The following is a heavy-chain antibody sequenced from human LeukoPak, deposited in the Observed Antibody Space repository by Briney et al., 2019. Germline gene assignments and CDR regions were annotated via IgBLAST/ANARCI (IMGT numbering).Heavy chain of an antibody. Sequence: PGGSLRLSCAASGFTFSSYAMHWVRQAPGKGLEYVSAISSNGGSTYYANSVKGRFTISRDNSKNTLYLQMGSLRAEDMAVYYCARAGGGIAARSYYYYMDVWGKGTTVTVSS. J-gene: IGHJ6*03. D-gene: IGHD6-6*01. CDR1: GFTFSSYA. CDR3: ARAGGGIAARSYYYYMDV. CDR2: ISSNGGST. V-gene: IGHV3-64*01.